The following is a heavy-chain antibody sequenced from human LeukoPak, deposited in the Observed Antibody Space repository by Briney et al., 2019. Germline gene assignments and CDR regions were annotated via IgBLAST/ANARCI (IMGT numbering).Heavy chain of an antibody. D-gene: IGHD3-22*01. CDR2: INHSGST. CDR3: ASQYYYDSSNDY. CDR1: GGSFSGYY. Sequence: SETLSLTCAVYGGSFSGYYWSWIRQPPGKGLEWIGEINHSGSTNYNPSLKSRVTISVDTSKNQFSLKLSSVTAADTAVYYCASQYYYDSSNDYWGQGTLVTVSS. V-gene: IGHV4-34*01. J-gene: IGHJ4*02.